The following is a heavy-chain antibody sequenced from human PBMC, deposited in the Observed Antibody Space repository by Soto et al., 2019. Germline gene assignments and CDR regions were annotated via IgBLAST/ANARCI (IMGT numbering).Heavy chain of an antibody. V-gene: IGHV4-59*12. CDR1: GGSISSYY. CDR3: ARSRMVNGYFDY. D-gene: IGHD2-15*01. CDR2: IYYSGST. J-gene: IGHJ4*02. Sequence: PSETLSLTCTVSGGSISSYYWSWIRQPPGKGLEWIGYIYYSGSTNYNPSLKSRVTISVDTSKNQFSLKLSSVTAADTAVYYCARSRMVNGYFDYWGQGTLVTVSS.